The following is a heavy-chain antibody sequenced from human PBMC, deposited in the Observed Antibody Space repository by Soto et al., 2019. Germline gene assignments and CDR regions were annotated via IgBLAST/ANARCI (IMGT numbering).Heavy chain of an antibody. V-gene: IGHV3-21*01. D-gene: IGHD3-3*02. Sequence: GGSLRLSCAASGFTFSSYSMNWVRQAPGKGLEWVSSISSSSSYIYYADSVKGRFTISRDNAKNSLYLQMNSLRAEDTAVYYCARDPFSDAFDIWGQGTMVTVPS. J-gene: IGHJ3*02. CDR3: ARDPFSDAFDI. CDR2: ISSSSSYI. CDR1: GFTFSSYS.